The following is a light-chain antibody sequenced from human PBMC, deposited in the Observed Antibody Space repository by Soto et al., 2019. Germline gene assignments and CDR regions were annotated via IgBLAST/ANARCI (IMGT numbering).Light chain of an antibody. CDR3: QQYGSSPT. CDR1: QSISIN. V-gene: IGKV3-20*01. J-gene: IGKJ1*01. CDR2: AAS. Sequence: EIVMTQSPATLSVSPGERAILSCRASQSISINLAWYQQKPGQAPRLLIYAASSRATGIPDRFSGSGSGTDFTLTISRLEPEDFAVYYCQQYGSSPTFGQGTKVDI.